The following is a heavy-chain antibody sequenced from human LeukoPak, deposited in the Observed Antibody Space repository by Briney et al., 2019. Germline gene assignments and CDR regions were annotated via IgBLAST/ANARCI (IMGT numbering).Heavy chain of an antibody. CDR3: ARTGSGWYEEVNWFDP. V-gene: IGHV4-59*01. CDR1: GGSISSYY. J-gene: IGHJ5*02. CDR2: IYYSGST. D-gene: IGHD6-19*01. Sequence: SETLSLTCTVSGGSISSYYWGWIRQPPGKGLEWIGYIYYSGSTNYNPSLKSRVTISVDTSKNQFSLKLSSVTAADTAVYYCARTGSGWYEEVNWFDPWGQGTLVTVSS.